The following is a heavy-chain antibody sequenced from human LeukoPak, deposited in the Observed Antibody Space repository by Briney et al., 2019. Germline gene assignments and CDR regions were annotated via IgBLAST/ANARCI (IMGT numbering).Heavy chain of an antibody. Sequence: PGGSLRLSCAASGFKFNDYGMSWVRQAPGKGLEWVAVISYDGSNKYYADSVKGRFTISRDNSKNTLYLQMNSLRAEDTAVYYCAKGPYYYGSGSYYNWFDPWGQGTLVTVSS. J-gene: IGHJ5*02. CDR1: GFKFNDYG. CDR3: AKGPYYYGSGSYYNWFDP. CDR2: ISYDGSNK. V-gene: IGHV3-30*18. D-gene: IGHD3-10*01.